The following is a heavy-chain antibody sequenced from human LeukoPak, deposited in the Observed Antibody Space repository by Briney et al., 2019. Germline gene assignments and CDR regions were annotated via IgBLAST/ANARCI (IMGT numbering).Heavy chain of an antibody. CDR1: GGSFSGYY. V-gene: IGHV4-34*01. Sequence: SETLSLTCAVYGGSFSGYYWSWIRQPPGKGLEWIGEINHSGSTNYNPSLKSRVTISVDTSKNQFSLKLSSVTAADTAVYYCARRAGNYYYYYYMDVWGKGTTVTISS. CDR3: ARRAGNYYYYYYMDV. CDR2: INHSGST. J-gene: IGHJ6*03.